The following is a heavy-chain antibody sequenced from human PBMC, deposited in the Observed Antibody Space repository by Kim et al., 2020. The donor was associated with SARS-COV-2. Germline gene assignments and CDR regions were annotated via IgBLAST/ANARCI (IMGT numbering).Heavy chain of an antibody. CDR2: IKSKTDGGTT. V-gene: IGHV3-15*01. J-gene: IGHJ6*02. Sequence: GGSLRLSCAASGFTFSNAWMSWVRQAPGKGLEWVGRIKSKTDGGTTDYAAPVKGRFTISRDDAKNTLYLQMNSLKTEDTAVYYCTTRKYNNWNDFGMDVWGQGTTVTVSS. CDR1: GFTFSNAW. CDR3: TTRKYNNWNDFGMDV. D-gene: IGHD1-1*01.